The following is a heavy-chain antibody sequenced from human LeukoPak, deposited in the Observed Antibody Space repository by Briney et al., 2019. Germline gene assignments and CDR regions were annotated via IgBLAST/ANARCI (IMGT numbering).Heavy chain of an antibody. V-gene: IGHV3-21*01. CDR1: GFSFFSYT. J-gene: IGHJ3*02. Sequence: GGSLSLSCAASGFSFFSYTMNWVRQAPGKGLEWVSYISSSISYIYYADSVKGRFTISRDNAKNSLYLQMNSLRAEDTAVYYCARLGIAAAGKGDAFDIWGQGTMVTVSS. CDR3: ARLGIAAAGKGDAFDI. CDR2: ISSSISYI. D-gene: IGHD6-13*01.